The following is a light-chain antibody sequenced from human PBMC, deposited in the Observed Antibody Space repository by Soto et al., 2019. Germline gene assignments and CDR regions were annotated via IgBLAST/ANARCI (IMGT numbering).Light chain of an antibody. CDR1: SSDVGGYNY. V-gene: IGLV2-14*01. J-gene: IGLJ2*01. CDR3: SSYTSSSTLVV. CDR2: EVS. Sequence: QSGLTQSASVSGSPGQSITISCTGTSSDVGGYNYVSWYQQHPGKAPKLMIYEVSNRPSGVSNRFSGSKSGNTASLTISGLQAEDEADYYCSSYTSSSTLVVFGGGTKLTVL.